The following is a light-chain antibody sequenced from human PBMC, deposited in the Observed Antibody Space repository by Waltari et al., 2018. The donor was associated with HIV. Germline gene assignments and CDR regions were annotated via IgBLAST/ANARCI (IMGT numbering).Light chain of an antibody. CDR2: SNN. CDR1: GSNVGVNF. Sequence: QSVLTQAPSASGTPGQRVPLSCSGTGSNVGVNFVSWYQQLPGMAPKLLIYSNNERPSRVPDRFSDSKSGTSASLAISGLRSEDEAVYFCAAWDDSVSGWAFGEGTKVTVL. J-gene: IGLJ2*01. CDR3: AAWDDSVSGWA. V-gene: IGLV1-47*01.